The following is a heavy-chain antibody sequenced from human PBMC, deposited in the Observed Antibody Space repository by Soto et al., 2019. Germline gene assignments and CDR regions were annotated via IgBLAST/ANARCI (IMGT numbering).Heavy chain of an antibody. CDR3: GRGGSYSCDTCSIFVP. CDR1: SGSISSKC. J-gene: IGHJ5*02. CDR2: VCSSGST. V-gene: IGHV4-4*07. Sequence: ASETLSLTCTVSSGSISSKCWSWIRQSAGKGLEWIGRVCSSGSTNYNPSLKSRVTMSLDTSKNQFSLRLTSVTAADAAVYYCGRGGSYSCDTCSIFVPWGRGTLVTVSS. D-gene: IGHD3-22*01.